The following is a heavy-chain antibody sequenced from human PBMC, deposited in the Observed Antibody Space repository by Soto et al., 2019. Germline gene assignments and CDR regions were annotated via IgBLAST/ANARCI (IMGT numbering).Heavy chain of an antibody. CDR2: INHSGST. J-gene: IGHJ5*02. CDR1: GGSFSGYY. CDR3: ASYDDILGGFDP. V-gene: IGHV4-34*01. Sequence: ASETLSLTCAVYGGSFSGYYWSWIRQPPGKGLEWIGEINHSGSTNYNPSLKSRVTISVDTSKNQFSLKLSSVTAADTAVYYCASYDDILGGFDPWGQGTLVTVSS. D-gene: IGHD3-22*01.